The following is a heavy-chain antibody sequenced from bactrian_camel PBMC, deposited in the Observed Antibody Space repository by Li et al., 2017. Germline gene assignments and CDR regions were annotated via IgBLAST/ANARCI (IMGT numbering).Heavy chain of an antibody. Sequence: HVQLVESGGGSVQAGGSLRLSCGASRYAYSRVCLGWFRQALGKEREGVASINAYGGTTYADSAKGRFTISKDNAKNTLYLQLNSLQTEDTAMYYCRIGQNTDIAIGKRGQGTQVTVS. CDR1: RYAYSRVC. V-gene: IGHV3S1*01. CDR2: INAYGGT. J-gene: IGHJ4*01. D-gene: IGHD5*01.